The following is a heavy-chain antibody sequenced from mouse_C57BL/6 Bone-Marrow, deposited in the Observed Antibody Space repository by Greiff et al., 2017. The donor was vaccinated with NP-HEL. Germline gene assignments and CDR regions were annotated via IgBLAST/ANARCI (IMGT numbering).Heavy chain of an antibody. J-gene: IGHJ2*01. CDR3: IWDGGYFDY. CDR1: GFTFSNYW. D-gene: IGHD4-1*01. V-gene: IGHV6-3*01. Sequence: EVKLQESGGGLVQPGGSMKLSCVASGFTFSNYWMNWVRQSPEKGLEWVAQIRLKSDNYATHYAESVKGRFTISRDDSKSSVYLQMNNLRAEDTGIYYCIWDGGYFDYWGQGTTLTVSS. CDR2: IRLKSDNYAT.